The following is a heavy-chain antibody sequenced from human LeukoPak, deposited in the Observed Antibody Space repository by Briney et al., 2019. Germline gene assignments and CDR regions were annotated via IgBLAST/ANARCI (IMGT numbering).Heavy chain of an antibody. Sequence: GGSLRLSRAASGFTFSSYAMSWVRQAPGKGLEWVSAISGSGGSTYYADSVKGRFTISRDNSKNTLYLQMHSLRAEDTAVYYCAKEDYIVAGTGYFDYWGQGTLVTVSS. D-gene: IGHD6-19*01. V-gene: IGHV3-23*01. J-gene: IGHJ4*02. CDR3: AKEDYIVAGTGYFDY. CDR1: GFTFSSYA. CDR2: ISGSGGST.